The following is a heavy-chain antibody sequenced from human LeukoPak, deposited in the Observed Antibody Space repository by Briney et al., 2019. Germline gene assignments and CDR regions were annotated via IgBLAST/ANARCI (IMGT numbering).Heavy chain of an antibody. D-gene: IGHD3-10*01. CDR2: ISGYNGDT. CDR1: GYTFTNYG. CDR3: ARDAREDGSGSPAV. J-gene: IGHJ4*02. Sequence: ASVKVSCKASGYTFTNYGISWVRQAPGQGLEWMGWISGYNGDTSYAEQFQGRVTVTTDTSTSTAFLELRSLRSDDTAMYYCARDAREDGSGSPAVWGQGTLVTVSS. V-gene: IGHV1-18*01.